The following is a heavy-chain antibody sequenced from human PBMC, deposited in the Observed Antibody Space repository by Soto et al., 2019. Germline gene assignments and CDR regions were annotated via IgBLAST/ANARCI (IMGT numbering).Heavy chain of an antibody. CDR3: ASAITSIVVVTYGMDV. V-gene: IGHV1-18*01. CDR2: ISAYNGKT. CDR1: GYTFTSYG. D-gene: IGHD3-22*01. J-gene: IGHJ6*02. Sequence: QVQLVQSGAEVKKPGASVKVSCKASGYTFTSYGISWVRQAPGQGLEWMGWISAYNGKTNYAQKLQGRVTMTTDTHTSTAYMELRSLRSEDTAVYYCASAITSIVVVTYGMDVWGQGTTVTVSS.